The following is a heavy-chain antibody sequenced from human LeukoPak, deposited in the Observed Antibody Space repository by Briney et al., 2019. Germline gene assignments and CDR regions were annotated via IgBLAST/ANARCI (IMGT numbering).Heavy chain of an antibody. CDR3: ARVSLTMTSSYYFDS. CDR2: IYHSGNT. D-gene: IGHD4/OR15-4a*01. CDR1: GGSISSGYYS. J-gene: IGHJ4*02. V-gene: IGHV4-30-2*01. Sequence: SQTLSLTCAVSGGSISSGYYSWSWIRQPPGKGLEWIGYIYHSGNTYYNPSLESRVTMPVDRSKNQFSLKLRSVTAADTAVYYCARVSLTMTSSYYFDSWGQGTLVTVSS.